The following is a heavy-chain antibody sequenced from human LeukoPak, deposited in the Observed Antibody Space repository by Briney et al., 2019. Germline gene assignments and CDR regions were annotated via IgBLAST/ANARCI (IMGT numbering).Heavy chain of an antibody. CDR2: IYYSGST. V-gene: IGHV4-59*01. CDR3: ARDSSFDSSGWFTWFDS. CDR1: GGSISSYY. Sequence: SETLSLTCTVSGGSISSYYWSWIRQPPGKGLEWIGYIYYSGSTNYNPSLKSRVTISVDTSKNQFSLKLSSVTAAGTAVFCCARDSSFDSSGWFTWFDSWGQGIMVTVSS. J-gene: IGHJ5*01. D-gene: IGHD6-13*01.